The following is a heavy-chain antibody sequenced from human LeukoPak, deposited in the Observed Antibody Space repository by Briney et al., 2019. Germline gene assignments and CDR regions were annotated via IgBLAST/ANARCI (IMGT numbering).Heavy chain of an antibody. J-gene: IGHJ4*02. V-gene: IGHV3-53*01. D-gene: IGHD6-13*01. Sequence: PGGSLRLSCAASGFIVSHNYMTWVRQAPGKGLEWISVIYIDGTTYYAHSVKGRFTISRDQANNTLYLQMNTLRDEDTAVYYCARGPRYSFYWGQGTLVSVSS. CDR1: GFIVSHNY. CDR3: ARGPRYSFY. CDR2: IYIDGTT.